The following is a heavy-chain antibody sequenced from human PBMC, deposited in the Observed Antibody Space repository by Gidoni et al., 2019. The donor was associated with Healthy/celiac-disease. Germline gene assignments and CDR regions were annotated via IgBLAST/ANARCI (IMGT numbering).Heavy chain of an antibody. CDR2: INPSGGST. CDR1: GYTFTSYY. Sequence: QVQLVQSGAAVKQPGASVKVSCKAYGYTFTSYYMHWVRQAPGQGLEWMGIINPSGGSTSYAQKFQGRVTMTRDTSTSTVYMELSSLRSEDTDVYYCAREDIVVVVAATKGADAFDIWGQGTMVTVSS. CDR3: AREDIVVVVAATKGADAFDI. D-gene: IGHD2-15*01. J-gene: IGHJ3*02. V-gene: IGHV1-46*01.